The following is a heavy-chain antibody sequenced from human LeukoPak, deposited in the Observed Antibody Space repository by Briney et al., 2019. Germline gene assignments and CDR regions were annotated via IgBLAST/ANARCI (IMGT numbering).Heavy chain of an antibody. V-gene: IGHV1-2*02. CDR3: ARIVFYASSGYYPGLHYYYMDV. J-gene: IGHJ6*03. CDR1: GYTFTGYY. D-gene: IGHD3-22*01. Sequence: GASVKVSCKASGYTFTGYYMHWVRQAPGQGLEWMGWINPNSGGTNYAQKFQGRVTMTRDTSISTAYMEPSRLRSDDTAVYYCARIVFYASSGYYPGLHYYYMDVWGKGTTVTVSS. CDR2: INPNSGGT.